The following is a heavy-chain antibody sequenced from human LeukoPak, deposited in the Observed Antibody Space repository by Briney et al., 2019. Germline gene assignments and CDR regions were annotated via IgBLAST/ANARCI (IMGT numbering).Heavy chain of an antibody. J-gene: IGHJ6*02. CDR2: INPSGGST. Sequence: GASVKVSCKASGYTFTSYYMHWVRQAPGQGLEWMGIINPSGGSTSYAQKFQGRVTMTRDTSTSTVYMELSSLRSEDTAVYYCARDRTTVTTAAYGMDVWGQGTTVTVSS. CDR1: GYTFTSYY. CDR3: ARDRTTVTTAAYGMDV. V-gene: IGHV1-46*01. D-gene: IGHD4-17*01.